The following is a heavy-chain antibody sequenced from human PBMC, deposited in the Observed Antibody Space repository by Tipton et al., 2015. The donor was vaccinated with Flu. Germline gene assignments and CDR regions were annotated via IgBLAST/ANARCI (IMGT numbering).Heavy chain of an antibody. V-gene: IGHV3-11*01. CDR3: ARMVVSFPAPTTFSYHGMDI. CDR1: GFPFNEDY. Sequence: GSLRLSCAASGFPFNEDYMSWVRQAPGKGLEWISYITTRGTTIYYADSVKGRFTISRDNAQNSQYLEMNNLRVEDSAVYYCARMVVSFPAPTTFSYHGMDIWGQGTTVTVSS. J-gene: IGHJ6*02. CDR2: ITTRGTTI. D-gene: IGHD2/OR15-2a*01.